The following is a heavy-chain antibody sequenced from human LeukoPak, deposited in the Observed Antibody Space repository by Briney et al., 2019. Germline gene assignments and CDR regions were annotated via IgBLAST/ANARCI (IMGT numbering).Heavy chain of an antibody. CDR3: ARDRGYSCGY. J-gene: IGHJ4*02. V-gene: IGHV3-23*01. Sequence: PGGSLRPFCAASGFTFSNYVLTWVRQAPGKGPEWVSAISGSGGSTYYADSVKGRFTVSRDNSKNTLYLQMNSLRAEDTAVYYCARDRGYSCGYWGQGTLVTVSS. CDR2: ISGSGGST. CDR1: GFTFSNYV. D-gene: IGHD5-18*01.